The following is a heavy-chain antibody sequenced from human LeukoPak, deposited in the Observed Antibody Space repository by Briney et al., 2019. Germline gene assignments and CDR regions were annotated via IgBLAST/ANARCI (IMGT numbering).Heavy chain of an antibody. CDR3: ARGGTRGYSPVDY. J-gene: IGHJ4*02. V-gene: IGHV3-7*03. CDR2: IKQDGSEK. D-gene: IGHD5-18*01. Sequence: GGSLRLSCAASGFTFSSFWMNWVRQAPGKGLEWVANIKQDGSEKNYVDSVKGRSTISRDNAKNSLFLQMNSLRVEDTAVYYCARGGTRGYSPVDYWGQGILVTVSS. CDR1: GFTFSSFW.